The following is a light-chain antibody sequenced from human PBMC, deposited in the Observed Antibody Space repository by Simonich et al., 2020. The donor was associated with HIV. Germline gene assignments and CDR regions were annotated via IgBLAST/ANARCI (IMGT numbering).Light chain of an antibody. J-gene: IGLJ3*02. Sequence: QSVLTQPPSASGTPGQRVTISCSGSTSNIGSNTVNWHQQLPGTAPKLLISKNKHRPSGVPERFAGSKSGTSASLAISGLRSEDEADYYCAAWDDSLSGWVFGGGTKLTVL. V-gene: IGLV1-47*01. CDR1: TSNIGSNT. CDR2: KNK. CDR3: AAWDDSLSGWV.